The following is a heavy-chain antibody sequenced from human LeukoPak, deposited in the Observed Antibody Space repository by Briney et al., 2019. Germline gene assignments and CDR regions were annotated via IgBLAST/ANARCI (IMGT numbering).Heavy chain of an antibody. V-gene: IGHV4-4*02. CDR3: ARSVGELSLWYYFDY. D-gene: IGHD3-16*02. J-gene: IGHJ4*02. Sequence: PSGTLSLTCAVSGGSISSSNWWSWVRQPPGKGLEWIGEIDHSGSTNYNPSLKSRVTISVDKSKNQFSLKLSSVTAADTAVYYCARSVGELSLWYYFDYWGQGTLGTVSS. CDR2: IDHSGST. CDR1: GGSISSSNW.